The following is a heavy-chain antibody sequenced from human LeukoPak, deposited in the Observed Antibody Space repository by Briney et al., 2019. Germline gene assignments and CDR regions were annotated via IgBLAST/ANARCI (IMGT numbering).Heavy chain of an antibody. V-gene: IGHV4-39*01. Sequence: AATLSLTWTVACGSISSSSYCWGWIRQPPGKGLELIGGIDYSGSTCSNPSLKSPVTISIDTTNNQFSLKLRTVTAADTAVYYCARHRGKSSGWSHYPGVWLDPWGQGTLVTVSS. D-gene: IGHD6-13*01. CDR2: IDYSGST. J-gene: IGHJ5*02. CDR1: CGSISSSSYC. CDR3: ARHRGKSSGWSHYPGVWLDP.